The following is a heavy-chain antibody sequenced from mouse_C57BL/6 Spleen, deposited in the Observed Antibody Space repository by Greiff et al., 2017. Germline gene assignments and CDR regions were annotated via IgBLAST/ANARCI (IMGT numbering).Heavy chain of an antibody. V-gene: IGHV14-4*01. CDR1: GFNIKDDY. CDR3: TIYYYGSSRYAMDY. J-gene: IGHJ4*01. D-gene: IGHD1-1*01. Sequence: SGAELVRPGASVKLSCTASGFNIKDDYMHWVKQRPEQGLEWIGWIDPENGDTEYASKFQGKATITADTSSNTAYLQLSSLTSEDTAVYYCTIYYYGSSRYAMDYWGQGTSVTVSS. CDR2: IDPENGDT.